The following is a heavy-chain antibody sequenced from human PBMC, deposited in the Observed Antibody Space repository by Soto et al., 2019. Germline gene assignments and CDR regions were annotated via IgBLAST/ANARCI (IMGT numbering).Heavy chain of an antibody. CDR1: GFPFNNYA. CDR2: ISYDGSNS. Sequence: QVKMVESGGGVVQPGTSLRLSCAASGFPFNNYAMHWVRQRPGKGLDWVAVISYDGSNSYYSDSVKGRFTVSRDRSKNTLSLQMNSLSVEDTAVYYCAKGILSATFAPYAMDVWGQGTTVTVSS. V-gene: IGHV3-30*18. CDR3: AKGILSATFAPYAMDV. J-gene: IGHJ6*02. D-gene: IGHD3-16*01.